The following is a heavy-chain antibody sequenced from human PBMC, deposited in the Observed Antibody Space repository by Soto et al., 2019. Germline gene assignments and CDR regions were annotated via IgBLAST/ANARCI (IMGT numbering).Heavy chain of an antibody. CDR1: GYAISTAYY. CDR3: ARSRAAAGTFYYYGMDV. V-gene: IGHV4-38-2*01. D-gene: IGHD6-13*01. J-gene: IGHJ6*02. CDR2: VYYSGST. Sequence: SENLSLTCAVSGYAISTAYYWGWIRQPPGRGLEWIGSVYYSGSTNYNPSLKSRVTISVDTSKNQFSLKLSSVTAADTAVYYCARSRAAAGTFYYYGMDVWGQGTTATVSS.